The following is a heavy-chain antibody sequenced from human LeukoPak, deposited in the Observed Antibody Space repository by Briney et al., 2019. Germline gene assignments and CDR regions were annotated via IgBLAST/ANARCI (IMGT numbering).Heavy chain of an antibody. J-gene: IGHJ4*02. V-gene: IGHV1-69*05. CDR1: GGTFSSYA. CDR2: IIPIFGTA. Sequence: SVKVSCKASGGTFSSYAISWVRQAPGQGLEWMGRIIPIFGTANYAQKFQGRVTITTDESTGTAYMELSSLRSEDTAVYYCARLDDFWSGSNYWGQGTLVTVSS. CDR3: ARLDDFWSGSNY. D-gene: IGHD3-3*01.